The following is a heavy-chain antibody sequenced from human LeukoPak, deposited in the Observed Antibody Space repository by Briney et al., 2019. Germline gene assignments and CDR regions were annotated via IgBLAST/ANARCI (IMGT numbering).Heavy chain of an antibody. Sequence: ASVKVSCKASGYTFTGYYMHWVRQAPGQGLEWMGWINPNSGGTNYAQKFQGRVTMTRDTSISTAYMELSRLRPDDTAVYYCARGPSNWGNKYYFDYWGQGTLVTVSS. J-gene: IGHJ4*02. CDR1: GYTFTGYY. CDR2: INPNSGGT. D-gene: IGHD7-27*01. V-gene: IGHV1-2*02. CDR3: ARGPSNWGNKYYFDY.